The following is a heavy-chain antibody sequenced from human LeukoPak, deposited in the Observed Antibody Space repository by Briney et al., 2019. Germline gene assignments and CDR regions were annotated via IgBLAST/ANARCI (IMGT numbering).Heavy chain of an antibody. CDR1: GYTFTGYY. CDR3: ARELYYYYGMDV. J-gene: IGHJ6*02. V-gene: IGHV1-2*02. CDR2: INPNSGGT. Sequence: GASVKVSCKASGYTFTGYYMDWVRQAPGQGLEWMGWINPNSGGTNYAQKFQGRVTMTRDTSISTAYMELSRLRSDDTAVYYCARELYYYYGMDVWGQGTTVTVSS.